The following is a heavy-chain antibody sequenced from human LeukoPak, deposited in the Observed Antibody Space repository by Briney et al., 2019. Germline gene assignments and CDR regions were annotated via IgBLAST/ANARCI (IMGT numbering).Heavy chain of an antibody. J-gene: IGHJ4*02. D-gene: IGHD6-6*01. V-gene: IGHV1-8*01. CDR2: MNPNSGNT. CDR3: ARGYFSSSSVGFGY. Sequence: ASVKVSCKASGYTFTSYDINWVRQATGQGLEWMGWMNPNSGNTGYAQKFQGRVTMTRNTSISTAYMELSSLRSEDTVVYYCARGYFSSSSVGFGYWGQGTLVTVSS. CDR1: GYTFTSYD.